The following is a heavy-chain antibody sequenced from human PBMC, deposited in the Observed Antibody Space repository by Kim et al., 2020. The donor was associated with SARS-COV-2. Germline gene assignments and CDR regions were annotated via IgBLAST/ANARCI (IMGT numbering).Heavy chain of an antibody. V-gene: IGHV3-21*01. CDR2: ISSSSSYI. CDR1: GFTFSSYS. CDR3: ARDLKEGFGELLGH. J-gene: IGHJ4*02. Sequence: GGSLRLSCAASGFTFSSYSMNWVRQAPGKGLEWVSSISSSSSYIYYADSVKGRFTISRDNAKNSLYLQMNSLRAEDTAVYYCARDLKEGFGELLGHWGQGTLVTVSS. D-gene: IGHD3-10*01.